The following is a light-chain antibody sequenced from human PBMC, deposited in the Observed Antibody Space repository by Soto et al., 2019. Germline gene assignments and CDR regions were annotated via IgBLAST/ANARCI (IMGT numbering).Light chain of an antibody. CDR2: EVI. J-gene: IGLJ1*01. CDR3: SSYTTSSERGAYTYV. V-gene: IGLV2-14*01. CDR1: GGDVGGYNY. Sequence: QSALTQPASVSGSPGQSITISCAGTGGDVGGYNYVSWYQQHPGKAPKLMIYEVIRRPSGISNRFSGSKSGNTASLTISTLQAEDEAEYYCSSYTTSSERGAYTYVFGNRTKVTVL.